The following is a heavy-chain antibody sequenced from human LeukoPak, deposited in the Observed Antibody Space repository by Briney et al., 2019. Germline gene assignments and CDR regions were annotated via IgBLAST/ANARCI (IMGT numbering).Heavy chain of an antibody. V-gene: IGHV4-59*01. CDR1: GGSISSYY. CDR3: ARSRGSLASFDI. CDR2: IYYSGST. J-gene: IGHJ3*02. Sequence: SETLSLTCTVSGGSISSYYWSWIRQPPGKGLEWIGYIYYSGSTNYKSSLKSRVTMSVDTSKNQFSLKLSSVTAADTAVYYCARSRGSLASFDIWGQGTMVTVSS. D-gene: IGHD3-3*01.